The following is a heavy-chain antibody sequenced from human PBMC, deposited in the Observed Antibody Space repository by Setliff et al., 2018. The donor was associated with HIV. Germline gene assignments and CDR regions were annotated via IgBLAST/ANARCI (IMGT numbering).Heavy chain of an antibody. J-gene: IGHJ4*02. D-gene: IGHD5-12*01. CDR3: ARIVATITCYDY. V-gene: IGHV4-39*07. CDR1: GGSISNSSYY. Sequence: TSETLSLTCTVSGGSISNSSYYWGWIRQPPGKGLEWIGSIYYSGSTYYNPSLKSRVTISVDTSMNQFSLKLSSVTAADSAVYYCARIVATITCYDYWGQGTLVTVSS. CDR2: IYYSGST.